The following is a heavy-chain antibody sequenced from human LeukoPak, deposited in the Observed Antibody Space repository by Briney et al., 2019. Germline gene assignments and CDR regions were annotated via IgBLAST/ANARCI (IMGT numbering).Heavy chain of an antibody. CDR2: LHRGGIT. V-gene: IGHV3-66*01. D-gene: IGHD3-16*02. CDR3: ASLDRHTSSYLHD. J-gene: IGHJ1*01. Sequence: PGGSLRLSCVVSGFSVSNTHMSWVRQAPGKGLEWVSVLHRGGITHYADSVKGRFTISRDNSKTAVYLRLSSLRVEDTAVYYCASLDRHTSSYLHDWGQGTLVSVSS. CDR1: GFSVSNTH.